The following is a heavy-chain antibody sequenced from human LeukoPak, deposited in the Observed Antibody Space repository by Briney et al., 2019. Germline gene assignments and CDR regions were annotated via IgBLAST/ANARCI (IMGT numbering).Heavy chain of an antibody. V-gene: IGHV4-39*07. CDR2: IYYSGST. CDR3: ASRAGGSSWYGWYFDY. Sequence: SQTLSLTCTVSGGSISSSSYYWGWIRQPPGKGLEWIGSIYYSGSTYYNPSLKSRVTISVDTSKNQFSLKLSSVTAADTAVYYCASRAGGSSWYGWYFDYWGQGTLVTVSS. CDR1: GGSISSSSYY. D-gene: IGHD6-13*01. J-gene: IGHJ4*02.